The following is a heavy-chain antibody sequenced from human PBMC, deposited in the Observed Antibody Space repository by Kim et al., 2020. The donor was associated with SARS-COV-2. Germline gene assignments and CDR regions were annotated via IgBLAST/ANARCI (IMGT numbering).Heavy chain of an antibody. CDR2: ISWNSGSI. CDR3: AKDSSSRNTLDY. D-gene: IGHD6-13*01. V-gene: IGHV3-9*01. CDR1: GFTFGDYA. J-gene: IGHJ4*02. Sequence: GGSLRLSCAASGFTFGDYAMHWVRQAPGKGLEWVSSISWNSGSIGYADSVKGRFTISRDNAKNSLYLQMNSLRAEDTALYYCAKDSSSRNTLDYWGQGTLVTVSS.